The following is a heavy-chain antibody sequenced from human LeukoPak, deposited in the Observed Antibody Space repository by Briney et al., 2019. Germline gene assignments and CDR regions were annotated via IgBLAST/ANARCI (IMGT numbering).Heavy chain of an antibody. CDR3: ARDETYSSDWQSNHYYYYMDV. Sequence: SETLSLTCSVSGGSISSYYWSWIRQPPGKGLEWIGYIYYSGSTNYNPSLKSRVTMSVDTSKNQFSLKLSSVTATDTAVYYCARDETYSSDWQSNHYYYYMDVWGKGTTVTVSS. CDR1: GGSISSYY. J-gene: IGHJ6*03. V-gene: IGHV4-59*12. D-gene: IGHD6-19*01. CDR2: IYYSGST.